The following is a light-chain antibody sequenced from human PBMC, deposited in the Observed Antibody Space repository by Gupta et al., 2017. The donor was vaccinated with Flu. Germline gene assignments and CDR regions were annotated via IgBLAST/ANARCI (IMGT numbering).Light chain of an antibody. Sequence: PGQTATITCSGDNLEKKYVCWHQQQPGHSPVLVMYQDNRRPSGSTGRFSGTASGNAAILAISGARAMDEADYYCQAWDRTTRVFGGGTKLTVL. CDR1: NLEKKY. J-gene: IGLJ3*02. V-gene: IGLV3-1*01. CDR3: QAWDRTTRV. CDR2: QDN.